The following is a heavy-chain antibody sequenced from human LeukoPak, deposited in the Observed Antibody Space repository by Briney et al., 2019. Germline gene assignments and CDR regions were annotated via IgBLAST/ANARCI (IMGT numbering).Heavy chain of an antibody. CDR1: GGSISSDY. V-gene: IGHV4-59*01. J-gene: IGHJ6*02. Sequence: SETLSLTCTVSGGSISSDYWSWIRQPPGKGLEWIGYIYYSGSTNYNPSLKSRVTISVDTSKNQFSLKLSSVTAADTAVYYCARVGGAVAGSYYYYGMDVWGQGTTVTVSS. CDR2: IYYSGST. D-gene: IGHD6-19*01. CDR3: ARVGGAVAGSYYYYGMDV.